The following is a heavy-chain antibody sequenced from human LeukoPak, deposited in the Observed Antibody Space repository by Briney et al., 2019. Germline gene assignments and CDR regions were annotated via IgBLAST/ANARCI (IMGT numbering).Heavy chain of an antibody. D-gene: IGHD2-15*01. V-gene: IGHV1-8*01. J-gene: IGHJ6*03. CDR2: MNPNSGNT. CDR3: ARGTSCRGGSCYSDGYMDV. CDR1: GYTFTSYD. Sequence: ASVKVSCKASGYTFTSYDFNWVRQATGQGLEWMGWMNPNSGNTGYAQKFQGRATMTRDTSISTAYMELSSLRSEDTAVYYCARGTSCRGGSCYSDGYMDVWGKGTTVTVFS.